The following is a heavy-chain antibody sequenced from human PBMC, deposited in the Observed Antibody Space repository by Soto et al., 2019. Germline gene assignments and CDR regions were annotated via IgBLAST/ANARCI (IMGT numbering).Heavy chain of an antibody. D-gene: IGHD4-4*01. V-gene: IGHV3-23*01. J-gene: IGHJ4*02. CDR3: AKDRDYSNYGGYFDY. CDR2: ISYSGGST. Sequence: EVLLLESGGGLVQPGGSLRLSCAASGFSFRTYVMSWVRQAPGKGLEWVSVISYSGGSTYYADSVKGRFSISRDNSKNTVYLQMNSLRAEDTGVYYCAKDRDYSNYGGYFDYWGQGTLVTVSS. CDR1: GFSFRTYV.